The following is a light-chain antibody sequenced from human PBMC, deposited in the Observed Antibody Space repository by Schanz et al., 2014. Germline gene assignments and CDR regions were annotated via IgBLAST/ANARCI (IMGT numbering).Light chain of an antibody. CDR3: SSYTRRSTQV. Sequence: QFALTQPASVSGSPGQSITISCTGTSSDVGGYNYVSWYQQHPGKAPKLMIYDVNNRPSGVSNRFSGSKSGNTASLTISGLQAEDEADYYCSSYTRRSTQVFGGGTKLTVL. CDR1: SSDVGGYNY. CDR2: DVN. J-gene: IGLJ3*02. V-gene: IGLV2-14*01.